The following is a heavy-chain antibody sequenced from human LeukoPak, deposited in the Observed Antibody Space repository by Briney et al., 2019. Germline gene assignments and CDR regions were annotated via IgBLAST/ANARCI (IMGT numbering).Heavy chain of an antibody. CDR1: GGSISSYY. V-gene: IGHV4-4*07. D-gene: IGHD6-6*01. J-gene: IGHJ4*02. CDR2: IYTSGST. Sequence: SETLSLTCTVSGGSISSYYWSWIRQPAGKGLEWIGRIYTSGSTNYNPSLKSRVTMSVDTSKNQFSLKLSSVTAADTAVYYCASNPKRYSSSAGSDYWGQGTLVTVSS. CDR3: ASNPKRYSSSAGSDY.